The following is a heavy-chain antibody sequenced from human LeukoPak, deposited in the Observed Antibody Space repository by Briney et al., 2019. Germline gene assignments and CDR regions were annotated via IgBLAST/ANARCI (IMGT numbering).Heavy chain of an antibody. J-gene: IGHJ6*03. CDR3: ARDGSWGDYYYYYMDV. D-gene: IGHD6-13*01. Sequence: ASVKVFCKASGYTFTGYYMHWVRQAPGQGLEWMGRINPNSGGTNYAQKFQGRVTMTRDTSISTAYMELSRLRSDDTAVYYCARDGSWGDYYYYYMDVWGKGTTVTVSS. CDR1: GYTFTGYY. V-gene: IGHV1-2*06. CDR2: INPNSGGT.